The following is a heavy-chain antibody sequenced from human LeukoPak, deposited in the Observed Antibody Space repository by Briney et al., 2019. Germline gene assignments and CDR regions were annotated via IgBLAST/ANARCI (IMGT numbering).Heavy chain of an antibody. Sequence: ASVKVSCKASGYTFTGYYMHWVRQAPGQGLEWMGWINPNSGGTNYAQKFQGRVTMTGDTSISTAYMELSRLRSDDTAVYYCACHRDYYGSGSYLAFDIWGQGTMVTVSS. J-gene: IGHJ3*02. CDR2: INPNSGGT. V-gene: IGHV1-2*02. CDR3: ACHRDYYGSGSYLAFDI. CDR1: GYTFTGYY. D-gene: IGHD3-10*01.